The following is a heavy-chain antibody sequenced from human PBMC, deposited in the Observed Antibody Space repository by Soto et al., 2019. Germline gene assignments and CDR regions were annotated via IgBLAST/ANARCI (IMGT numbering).Heavy chain of an antibody. V-gene: IGHV4-39*01. CDR1: GGSISSSSYY. CDR3: ARARITIFGVVIIDQGYFDY. D-gene: IGHD3-3*01. CDR2: IYYSGST. J-gene: IGHJ4*02. Sequence: QLQLQESGPGLVKPSETLSLTCTVSGGSISSSSYYWGWIRQPPGKGLVWIGSIYYSGSTYYDPSLKSRVTISVDTTKNQFSLKLSSVTAADTAVYYCARARITIFGVVIIDQGYFDYWGQGTLVTVSS.